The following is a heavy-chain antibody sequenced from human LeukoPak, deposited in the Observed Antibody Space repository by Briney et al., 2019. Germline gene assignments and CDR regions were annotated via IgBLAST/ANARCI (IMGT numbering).Heavy chain of an antibody. CDR2: IYYSGST. D-gene: IGHD3-10*01. CDR3: ASIRGVYQRAHYYYYYMDV. CDR1: GGSISSGGYS. J-gene: IGHJ6*03. Sequence: SETLSLTCAVSGGSISSGGYSWSWIRQPPGKGLEWIGYIYYSGSTYYNPSLKSRVTISVDTSKNQFSLKLSSVTAADTAVYYCASIRGVYQRAHYYYYYMDVWGKGTTVTVSS. V-gene: IGHV4-30-4*07.